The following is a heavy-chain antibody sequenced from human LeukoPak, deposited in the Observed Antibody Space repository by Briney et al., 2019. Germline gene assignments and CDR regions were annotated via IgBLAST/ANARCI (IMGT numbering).Heavy chain of an antibody. D-gene: IGHD3-22*01. CDR1: GGSISSYY. J-gene: IGHJ4*02. Sequence: SETLSLTCTVSGGSISSYYWSWIRQPPGKGLEWIGYIYYSGSTNYNPSLKSRLTISVDTSKNQFSLKLTSVTAADTAVYYCARALYYYDSSGYADWGQGTLVTVSS. CDR2: IYYSGST. CDR3: ARALYYYDSSGYAD. V-gene: IGHV4-59*01.